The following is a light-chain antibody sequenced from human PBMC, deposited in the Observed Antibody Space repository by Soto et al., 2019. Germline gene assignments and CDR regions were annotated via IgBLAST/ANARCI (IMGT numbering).Light chain of an antibody. CDR3: SSYTSSSTQV. CDR2: EVN. Sequence: QSALTQPASVSGSPGQSITISCTGTSSDVCGYNYVSWYQQHTGKVPKLMIYEVNNRPSGVSNRFSGSKSGNTASLTISGLQAEDEADYYCSSYTSSSTQVLGGGPKLTVL. J-gene: IGLJ3*02. CDR1: SSDVCGYNY. V-gene: IGLV2-14*01.